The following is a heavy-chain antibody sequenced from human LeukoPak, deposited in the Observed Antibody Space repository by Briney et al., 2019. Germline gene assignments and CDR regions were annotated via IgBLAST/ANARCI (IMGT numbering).Heavy chain of an antibody. CDR1: GLTFDDYA. D-gene: IGHD7-27*01. J-gene: IGHJ6*02. CDR3: AKDSHWGPFDYYYGMDV. V-gene: IGHV3-9*01. Sequence: PGRSLRLSRAASGLTFDDYAMHWVRQAPGKGLEWVSGISWNSGSIGYADSVKGRFTISRDNAKNSLYLQMNSLRAEDTALYYCAKDSHWGPFDYYYGMDVWGQGTTVTVSS. CDR2: ISWNSGSI.